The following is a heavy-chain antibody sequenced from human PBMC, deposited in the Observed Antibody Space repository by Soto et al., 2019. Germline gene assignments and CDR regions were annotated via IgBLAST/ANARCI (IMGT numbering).Heavy chain of an antibody. D-gene: IGHD2-15*01. J-gene: IGHJ2*01. CDR1: GYTFTAYH. CDR3: TREEYCTGGTCYRYFGL. Sequence: QAQLVQSGAEVKKPGASVRVSCTTSGYTFTAYHIHWLRQAPGQRLEWLGWINPDNGNTKYSQNFWSRVTITRDTSASTAHMELSSLRPEDTAIYYCTREEYCTGGTCYRYFGLWGRGTLVTVSS. V-gene: IGHV1-3*01. CDR2: INPDNGNT.